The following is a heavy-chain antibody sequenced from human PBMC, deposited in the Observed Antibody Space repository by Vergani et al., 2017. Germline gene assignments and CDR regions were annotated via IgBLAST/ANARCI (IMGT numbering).Heavy chain of an antibody. Sequence: QVQLQESGPGLVKPSETLSLTCTVYGGSLSSHYWSWIRQPPGKGLDWIGYIYYSGSTNYNPSLKSRVTISVDTSKNQFSLKLSSVTAADTAVYYCARGWAARTYNWFDPWGQGTLVTVSS. V-gene: IGHV4-59*11. D-gene: IGHD6-6*01. CDR3: ARGWAARTYNWFDP. CDR2: IYYSGST. CDR1: GGSLSSHY. J-gene: IGHJ5*02.